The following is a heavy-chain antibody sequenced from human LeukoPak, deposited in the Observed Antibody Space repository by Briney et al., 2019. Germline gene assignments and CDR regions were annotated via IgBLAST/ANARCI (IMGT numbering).Heavy chain of an antibody. CDR2: INPNSGDT. CDR3: GASLYCTNIYTCHASALDY. Sequence: ASVKVSCKASGYTFTGHHTHWVRQAPGRGPEWMGWINPNSGDTNYAEKFQGRVTMTRDTSIGTAHMELSGLRSDDTDGYYCGASLYCTNIYTCHASALDYWGRATLVTVSS. J-gene: IGHJ4*02. V-gene: IGHV1-2*02. D-gene: IGHD2-8*01. CDR1: GYTFTGHH.